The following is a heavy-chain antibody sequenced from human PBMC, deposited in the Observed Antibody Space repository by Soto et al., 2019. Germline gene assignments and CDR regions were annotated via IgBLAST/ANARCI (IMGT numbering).Heavy chain of an antibody. D-gene: IGHD6-19*01. CDR1: GFSLSTSGLG. CDR2: IYWNDDK. J-gene: IGHJ4*02. V-gene: IGHV2-5*01. Sequence: QITLKESGPTLVRPTRTLTLTCTFSGFSLSTSGLGVGWIRQPPGKALELLALIYWNDDKRYSPSLKARLTITKDTSKYPVVLTMTNMDPVDTATYYCAHRPSGWYLFDYWGQGTLVTVSS. CDR3: AHRPSGWYLFDY.